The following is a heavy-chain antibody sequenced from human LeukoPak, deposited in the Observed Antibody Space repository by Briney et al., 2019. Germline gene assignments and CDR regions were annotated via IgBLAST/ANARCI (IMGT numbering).Heavy chain of an antibody. Sequence: ASVKVSCKASGYTFTSYGISWVRQAPGQGLEWMGWISAYNGNTNYAQKLQGRVTMTTDTSTSTAYMELRSLRSDDTAVYYCARVEQRYCSSTSCYSPFDYWGQGTLVTVSS. D-gene: IGHD2-2*01. CDR2: ISAYNGNT. CDR3: ARVEQRYCSSTSCYSPFDY. CDR1: GYTFTSYG. J-gene: IGHJ4*02. V-gene: IGHV1-18*01.